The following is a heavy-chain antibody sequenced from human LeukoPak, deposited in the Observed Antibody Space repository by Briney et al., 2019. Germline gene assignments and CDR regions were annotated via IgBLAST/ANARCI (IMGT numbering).Heavy chain of an antibody. CDR3: ARGYYYHVY. Sequence: GGSLRLSCAASGFTFSGYWMTWVRQAPGKGPEWVANIKPDASDQNYVDSVKGRFTISRDNAKNSLYLQMNSLRAEDTAVYYCARGYYYHVYWGQGTLVTGSS. D-gene: IGHD1-26*01. CDR1: GFTFSGYW. J-gene: IGHJ4*02. V-gene: IGHV3-7*04. CDR2: IKPDASDQ.